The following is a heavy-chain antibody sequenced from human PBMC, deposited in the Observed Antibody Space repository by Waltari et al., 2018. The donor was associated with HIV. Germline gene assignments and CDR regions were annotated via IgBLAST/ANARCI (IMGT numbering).Heavy chain of an antibody. D-gene: IGHD2-2*01. J-gene: IGHJ3*02. Sequence: QLQLQESGPGLVKPWETLSLTCAVSGGSVRSNSYYSAWIRQPPGKGLEWIGTIYAFGSTYSMPSLKSRVTISVDTSKNHFSLKLSSVTAAYTAVYYCARGYCSGTNCYVGPLDIWGQGTMVTVSS. CDR3: ARGYCSGTNCYVGPLDI. V-gene: IGHV4-39*01. CDR1: GGSVRSNSYY. CDR2: IYAFGST.